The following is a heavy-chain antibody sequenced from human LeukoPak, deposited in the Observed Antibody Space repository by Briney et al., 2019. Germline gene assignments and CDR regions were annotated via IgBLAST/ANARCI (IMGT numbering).Heavy chain of an antibody. CDR3: ARGRRRSNYEWRPRQDYQYNWFDP. CDR1: GGSITGYY. J-gene: IGHJ5*02. V-gene: IGHV4-59*12. D-gene: IGHD4-11*01. Sequence: SETLSLTCTVSGGSITGYYWSWIRQPPGKGLEWIGYIFSSGSTKYNPSLQSRVTISVDTSKNQFSLKLSSVTAADTAVYYCARGRRRSNYEWRPRQDYQYNWFDPWGQGTLVTVSS. CDR2: IFSSGST.